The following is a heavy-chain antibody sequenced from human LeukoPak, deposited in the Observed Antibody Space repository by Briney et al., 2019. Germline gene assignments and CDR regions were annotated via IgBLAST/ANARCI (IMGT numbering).Heavy chain of an antibody. V-gene: IGHV4-59*01. CDR3: ARGPGPIAMFDP. Sequence: SETLSLTCTVSSASISSNYWTWIRQPPAKGVEWSGYIYYTGTTTYNPSLKSRVTLSVDTSKTHFSLMLNSLTAANTAVFHYARGPGPIAMFDPWGQGTLVTVSS. CDR2: IYYTGTT. CDR1: SASISSNY. D-gene: IGHD1-14*01. J-gene: IGHJ5*02.